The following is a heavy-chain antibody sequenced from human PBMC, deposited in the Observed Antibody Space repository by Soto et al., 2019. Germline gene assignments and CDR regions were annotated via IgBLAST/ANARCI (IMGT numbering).Heavy chain of an antibody. Sequence: GGSLRLSCAASGFTVSSNYMSWVRQAPGKGLEWVSVIYSGGSTYYADSVKGRFTISRDNSKNTLYLQMNSLRAEDTAVYYCAGGFSTGYYYYMDVWGKGTTVTVSS. CDR2: IYSGGST. CDR1: GFTVSSNY. CDR3: AGGFSTGYYYYMDV. J-gene: IGHJ6*03. D-gene: IGHD4-17*01. V-gene: IGHV3-66*01.